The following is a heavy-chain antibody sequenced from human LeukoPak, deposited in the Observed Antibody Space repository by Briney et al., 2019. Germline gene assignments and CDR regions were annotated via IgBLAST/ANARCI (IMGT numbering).Heavy chain of an antibody. CDR1: SGSMSSGSYY. CDR2: ITASGTT. V-gene: IGHV4-61*02. CDR3: ARELGYAVISLDY. Sequence: SETLSLTCTVSSGSMSSGSYYWSWIRQPAGKGLEWIGRITASGTTHYNPPLKSRVTISVDTSKNQFSLKLSSVTAADTAVYYCARELGYAVISLDYWGQGTLVTVSS. D-gene: IGHD5-12*01. J-gene: IGHJ4*02.